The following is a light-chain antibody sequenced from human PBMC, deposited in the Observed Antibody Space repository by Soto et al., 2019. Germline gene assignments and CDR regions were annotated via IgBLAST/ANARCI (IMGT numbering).Light chain of an antibody. CDR2: GAS. J-gene: IGKJ2*01. CDR1: RSVTSNY. CDR3: QQYASSPFT. V-gene: IGKV3-20*01. Sequence: EIVLTQSPGTLSLSPGERATLSCRASRSVTSNYLGWYQQKTGQAPRLLIYGASSRATGIPDRFSGSGSGTDFTLTVSRLEPEDFALYYCQQYASSPFTFGQGTKLEI.